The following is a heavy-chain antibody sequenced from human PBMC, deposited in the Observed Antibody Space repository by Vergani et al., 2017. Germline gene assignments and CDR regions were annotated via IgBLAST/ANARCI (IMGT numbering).Heavy chain of an antibody. CDR3: ARVRRDDSSGYYYYYGMDV. J-gene: IGHJ6*02. V-gene: IGHV4-30-4*01. Sequence: QVQLQESGPGLVKPSQTLSLTCTVSGGSISSGDYYWSWIRQPPGKGLEWIGYIYYSGDTYYNPSLKRLVTISVDTSKNQFSLKLSPVTAADTAVYYCARVRRDDSSGYYYYYGMDVWGQGTTVTVSS. CDR2: IYYSGDT. D-gene: IGHD3-22*01. CDR1: GGSISSGDYY.